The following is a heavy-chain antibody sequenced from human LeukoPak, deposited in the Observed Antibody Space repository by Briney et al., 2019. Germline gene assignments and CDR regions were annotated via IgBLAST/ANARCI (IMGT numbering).Heavy chain of an antibody. CDR3: ARDLEGWNWFDP. D-gene: IGHD3-3*01. CDR2: INPSGSTI. V-gene: IGHV3-48*03. CDR1: GFSFSNYE. Sequence: GGSLRLSCAASGFSFSNYEMNWVRQAPGKGLEWVSYINPSGSTISYADSVKGRFTISRDNSKNTLYLQMNSLRAEDTAVYYCARDLEGWNWFDPWGQGTLVTVSS. J-gene: IGHJ5*02.